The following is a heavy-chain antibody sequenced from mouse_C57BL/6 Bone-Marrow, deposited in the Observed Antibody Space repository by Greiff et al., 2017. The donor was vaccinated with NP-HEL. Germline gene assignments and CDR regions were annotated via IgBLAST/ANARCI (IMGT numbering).Heavy chain of an antibody. CDR3: AKGSSSYYYAMDY. J-gene: IGHJ4*01. V-gene: IGHV1-55*01. D-gene: IGHD1-1*01. Sequence: VQLQQPGAELVKPGASVKMSCKASGYTFTSYWITWVKQRPGQGLEWIGDIYPGSGSTNYNEKFKSKATLTADTSSSTAYMQLSSLTTEDSAVYYCAKGSSSYYYAMDYWGQGTSVTVSS. CDR1: GYTFTSYW. CDR2: IYPGSGST.